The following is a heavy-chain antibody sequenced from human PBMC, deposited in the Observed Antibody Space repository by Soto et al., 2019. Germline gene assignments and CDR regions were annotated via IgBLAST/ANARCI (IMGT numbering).Heavy chain of an antibody. CDR1: GGSISSYY. D-gene: IGHD1-7*01. Sequence: SETLSLTCTVSGGSISSYYWSWIRQPPGKGLEWIGYIYYSGSTNYNPSLKSRVTISVDTSKNQFSLKLSSVTAADTAVYYCAAGVTGTTTLDIWGQGTMVTVS. CDR3: AAGVTGTTTLDI. CDR2: IYYSGST. J-gene: IGHJ3*02. V-gene: IGHV4-59*12.